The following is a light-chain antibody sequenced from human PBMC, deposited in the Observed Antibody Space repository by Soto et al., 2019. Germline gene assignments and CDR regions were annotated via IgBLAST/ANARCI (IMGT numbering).Light chain of an antibody. CDR3: SSYPSSSGRV. CDR2: DGS. J-gene: IGLJ2*01. Sequence: QSVLTQPASVSGSPGQSITISCTGTSIDVGGYNYVSWYQQHPGNARKLLIYDGSNRTSGVSNRFXGSQSGNTAXLTISGLQAEDEADYYCSSYPSSSGRVFGGGTKLTVL. CDR1: SIDVGGYNY. V-gene: IGLV2-14*01.